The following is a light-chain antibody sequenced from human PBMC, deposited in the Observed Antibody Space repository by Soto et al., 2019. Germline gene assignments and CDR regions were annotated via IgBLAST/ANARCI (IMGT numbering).Light chain of an antibody. CDR3: QQANSFPYT. J-gene: IGKJ2*01. V-gene: IGKV1-12*01. CDR2: AAS. Sequence: DIQMTKSPSSVSASVGDRVTITCRASKGISSWLAWYHQKPGKAPKLLLSAASSLQSGVPSRFSGSGYGTDFTLHISSLQPEDFAPYYCQQANSFPYTFGQGTKLEIK. CDR1: KGISSW.